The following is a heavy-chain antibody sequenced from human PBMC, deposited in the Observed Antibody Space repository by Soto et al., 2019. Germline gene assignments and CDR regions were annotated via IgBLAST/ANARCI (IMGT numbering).Heavy chain of an antibody. CDR1: GGSISSGGYY. J-gene: IGHJ5*02. V-gene: IGHV4-31*03. Sequence: QVQLQESGPGLVKPSQTLSLTCTVSGGSISSGGYYWSWIRQHPGKGLEWIGYIYYRGSTYYNPSLKSRVTISVDTSKNQFSLKLSSVTAADTAVYYCARGRHCSSTSCYFVWFDPWGQGTLVTVSS. CDR2: IYYRGST. CDR3: ARGRHCSSTSCYFVWFDP. D-gene: IGHD2-2*01.